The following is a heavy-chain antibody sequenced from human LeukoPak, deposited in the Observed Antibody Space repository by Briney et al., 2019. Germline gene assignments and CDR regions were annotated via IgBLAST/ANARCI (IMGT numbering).Heavy chain of an antibody. CDR3: ARHGYRGGYDLFDY. CDR1: GGSISTSNYY. CDR2: IFYSGST. D-gene: IGHD5-12*01. J-gene: IGHJ4*02. Sequence: SETLSLTCTVSGGSISTSNYYWGWIRQPPGKGLEWIGNIFYSGSTYYNPSLKSRVTISVDTSKNQFSLKLSSVTAADTAVYYCARHGYRGGYDLFDYWGQGTLVTVSS. V-gene: IGHV4-39*01.